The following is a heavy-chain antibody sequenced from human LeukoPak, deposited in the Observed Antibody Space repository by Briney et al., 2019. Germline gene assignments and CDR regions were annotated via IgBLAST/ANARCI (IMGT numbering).Heavy chain of an antibody. Sequence: SETLSLTCTVSGGSISSYYWSWIRQPPGKGLEWIGYIYYSGSTNYNPSLKSRVTISVDTSKNQFSLKLSSVTAADTAVYYCARVTAKNYYGSGSYFLYYYYYMDVWGKGTTVTVSS. V-gene: IGHV4-59*01. J-gene: IGHJ6*03. CDR3: ARVTAKNYYGSGSYFLYYYYYMDV. CDR1: GGSISSYY. CDR2: IYYSGST. D-gene: IGHD3-10*01.